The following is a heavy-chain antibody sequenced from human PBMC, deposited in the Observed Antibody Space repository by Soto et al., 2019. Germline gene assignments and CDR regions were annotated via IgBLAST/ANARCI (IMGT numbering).Heavy chain of an antibody. CDR1: GYTFTGYY. Sequence: ASVKVSCKASGYTFTGYYMPWVRQAPGQGLEWMGWINPNSGGTNYAQKFQGRVTMTRDTSISTAYMELSRLRSDDTAVYYCASYVEMATIGDFDYWGQGTLVTVSS. V-gene: IGHV1-2*02. J-gene: IGHJ4*02. CDR3: ASYVEMATIGDFDY. D-gene: IGHD5-12*01. CDR2: INPNSGGT.